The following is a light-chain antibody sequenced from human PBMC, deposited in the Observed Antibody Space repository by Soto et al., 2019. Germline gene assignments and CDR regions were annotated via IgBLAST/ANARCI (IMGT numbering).Light chain of an antibody. Sequence: QSVLSQPPSASGTPGQRVTISCSGSSSNIGSNSVNWYQQLPGAAPTLLIYSFDQRPSGVPDRFSGSKSGTSASLAISGLQSQDEADYYRGSWDDSLDGWVFGGGTKVTVL. CDR2: SFD. CDR1: SSNIGSNS. V-gene: IGLV1-44*01. CDR3: GSWDDSLDGWV. J-gene: IGLJ3*02.